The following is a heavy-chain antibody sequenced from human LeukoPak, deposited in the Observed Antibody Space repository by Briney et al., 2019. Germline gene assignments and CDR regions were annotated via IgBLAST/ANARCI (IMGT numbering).Heavy chain of an antibody. CDR1: GLTFSDYY. Sequence: GGSLRLSCAASGLTFSDYYMTWIRQAPGKGLEWVSSISGTGTTIYSADSVRGRFTVSRDNARNSLFLHMNSLRAEDTAVYYCAVQITVIVFFPYFDYWGQVTLVTVSS. D-gene: IGHD3-22*01. CDR3: AVQITVIVFFPYFDY. CDR2: ISGTGTTI. V-gene: IGHV3-11*04. J-gene: IGHJ4*02.